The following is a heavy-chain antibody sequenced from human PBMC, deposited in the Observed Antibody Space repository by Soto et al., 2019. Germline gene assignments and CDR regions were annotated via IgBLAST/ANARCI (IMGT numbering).Heavy chain of an antibody. D-gene: IGHD3-3*01. CDR3: ARVQYYDFWSGYYRLPNWFDP. J-gene: IGHJ5*02. Sequence: PSETLSLTCAVYGGSFSGYYWSWIRQPPGKGLEWIGEINHSGSTNYNPSLKSRVTISVDTSKNQFSLKLSSVTAADTAVYYCARVQYYDFWSGYYRLPNWFDPWGQGTLVTVSS. V-gene: IGHV4-34*01. CDR2: INHSGST. CDR1: GGSFSGYY.